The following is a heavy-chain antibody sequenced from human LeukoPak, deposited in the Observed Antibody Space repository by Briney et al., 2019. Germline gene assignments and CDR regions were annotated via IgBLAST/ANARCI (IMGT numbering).Heavy chain of an antibody. J-gene: IGHJ4*02. CDR2: ISSSSSYT. D-gene: IGHD3-9*01. Sequence: GGSLRLSCAVSGLTFSAYWMSWVRQAPGKGLEWVSYISSSSSYTNYADSVKGRFTISRDNSKNTLNLQMNSLRDEDTAVYYCAKDGARYLLTYYFEYWGQGTLVTVPS. CDR3: AKDGARYLLTYYFEY. V-gene: IGHV3-11*06. CDR1: GLTFSAYW.